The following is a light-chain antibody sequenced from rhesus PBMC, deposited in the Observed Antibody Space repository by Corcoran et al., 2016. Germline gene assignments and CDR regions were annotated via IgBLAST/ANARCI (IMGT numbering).Light chain of an antibody. J-gene: IGKJ4*01. CDR3: QHYYDNPLT. V-gene: IGKV1S12*01. CDR1: HNIYRN. Sequence: QMTQSPSALSASVGDRVTISCRASHNIYRNLAWYQQNPGKAPKLLIYAASRLQTGIPSRFSGSGSGTDFTLTISILQPEDSAAYYCQHYYDNPLTFGGGTKVDLK. CDR2: AAS.